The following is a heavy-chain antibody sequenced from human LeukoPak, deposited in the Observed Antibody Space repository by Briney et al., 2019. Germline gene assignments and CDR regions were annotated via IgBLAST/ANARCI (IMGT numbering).Heavy chain of an antibody. D-gene: IGHD3-10*01. Sequence: SETLSLTCAVSGGSISSSNWWSWVRQPPGKGLEWIGEIYHSGSTNYNPSLKSRVTISVDKSKNQFSLKLSPVTAADTAVYYCARGSGSYYLTYYFDYWGQGILVTVSS. J-gene: IGHJ4*02. V-gene: IGHV4-4*02. CDR3: ARGSGSYYLTYYFDY. CDR1: GGSISSSNW. CDR2: IYHSGST.